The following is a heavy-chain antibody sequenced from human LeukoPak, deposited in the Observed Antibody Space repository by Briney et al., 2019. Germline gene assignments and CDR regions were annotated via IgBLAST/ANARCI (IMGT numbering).Heavy chain of an antibody. V-gene: IGHV4-59*01. CDR1: GGSISSYY. Sequence: SGTLSLTCTVSGGSISSYYWSWIRQPPGKGLGWIGYIYDSGSTKYNPSLKSRVTISVDTSKNQFSLKLSSVTAADTAVYYCARDAGGSGWYYYYYMDVWGKGTTVTVSS. CDR2: IYDSGST. CDR3: ARDAGGSGWYYYYYMDV. J-gene: IGHJ6*03. D-gene: IGHD6-19*01.